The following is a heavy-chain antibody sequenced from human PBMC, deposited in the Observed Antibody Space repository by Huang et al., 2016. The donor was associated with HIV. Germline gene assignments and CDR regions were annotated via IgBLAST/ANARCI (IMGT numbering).Heavy chain of an antibody. V-gene: IGHV2-5*02. CDR3: VHRLRYGKWYVDY. CDR1: GFSLTSSGVA. Sequence: QITLKESGPTLVKPTQTLTLTCTFSGFSLTSSGVAVGWIRQPPGKALELLALIYWDNEERFSQSLKTRRTSTKDTPKNEVVLTMTNMDPVDTATYYCVHRLRYGKWYVDYWGQGVLVTVSS. D-gene: IGHD6-13*01. J-gene: IGHJ4*02. CDR2: IYWDNEE.